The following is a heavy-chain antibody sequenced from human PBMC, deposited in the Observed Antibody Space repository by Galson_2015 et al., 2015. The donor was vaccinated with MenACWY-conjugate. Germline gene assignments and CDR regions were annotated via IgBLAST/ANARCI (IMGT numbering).Heavy chain of an antibody. CDR1: GFTFSSYG. V-gene: IGHV3-30*18. D-gene: IGHD3-3*01. CDR3: AKSRHDFWSGYSHSYYYMDV. J-gene: IGHJ6*03. CDR2: ISYDGSNK. Sequence: SLRLSCAASGFTFSSYGMHWVRQAPGKGLEWVAVISYDGSNKYYADSVKGRFTISRDNSKNTLYLQMNSLRAEDTAVYYCAKSRHDFWSGYSHSYYYMDVWGKGTTVTVSS.